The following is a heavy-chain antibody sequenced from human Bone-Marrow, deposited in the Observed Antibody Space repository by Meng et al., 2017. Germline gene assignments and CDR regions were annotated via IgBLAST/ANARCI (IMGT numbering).Heavy chain of an antibody. V-gene: IGHV4-31*03. CDR2: IYYSGST. D-gene: IGHD3-10*01. CDR3: ARDRGTQYYYGSGSQFDAFDI. CDR1: GGSISSGGYY. Sequence: LRLSCTVSGGSISSGGYYWSWIRQHPGKGLEWIGYIYYSGSTYYNPSLKSRVTISVDTSKNQFSLKLSSVTAADTAVYYWARDRGTQYYYGSGSQFDAFDIWGQGTTVTVSS. J-gene: IGHJ3*02.